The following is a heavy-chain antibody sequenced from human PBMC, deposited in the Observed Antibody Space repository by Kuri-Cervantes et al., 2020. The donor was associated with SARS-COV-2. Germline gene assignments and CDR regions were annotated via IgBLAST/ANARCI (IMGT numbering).Heavy chain of an antibody. V-gene: IGHV4-39*07. D-gene: IGHD3-16*01. Sequence: SETLSLTCTVSGGSISSSSYYWGWIRQPPGKGLEWIGSVYRSGSTYNNPSLESRVTILVDTSKNQFSLRLSSVTAADTAVYFCARDLLGFVRGFDLWGRGALVTVSS. J-gene: IGHJ2*01. CDR3: ARDLLGFVRGFDL. CDR1: GGSISSSSYY. CDR2: VYRSGST.